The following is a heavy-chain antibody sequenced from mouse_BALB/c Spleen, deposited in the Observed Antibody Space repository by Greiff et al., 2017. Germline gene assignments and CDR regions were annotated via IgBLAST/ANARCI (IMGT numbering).Heavy chain of an antibody. CDR1: GYTFTSYT. V-gene: IGHV1-4*01. CDR3: ASGYGSSAMDY. J-gene: IGHJ4*01. D-gene: IGHD1-3*01. CDR2: INPSSGYT. Sequence: QVQLKESGAELARPGASVKMSCKASGYTFTSYTMHWVKQRPGQGLEWIGYINPSSGYTNYNQKFKDKATLTADKSSSTAYMQLSSLTSEDSAVYYCASGYGSSAMDYWGQGTAVTVSS.